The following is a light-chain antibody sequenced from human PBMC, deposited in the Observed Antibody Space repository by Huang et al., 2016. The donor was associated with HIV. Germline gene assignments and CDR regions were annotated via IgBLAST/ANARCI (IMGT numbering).Light chain of an antibody. CDR1: QSVGSN. V-gene: IGKV3-15*01. J-gene: IGKJ2*01. CDR2: SAS. CDR3: QHFNNWPHT. Sequence: EIVMTQSPATLSVSPGERVTLSCRASQSVGSNLAWYQQKPGQTPRLLIYSASIRATGIPARFSGGGSETEFTLTISSLQSEDFAIYYCQHFNNWPHTFGQGTKLEIK.